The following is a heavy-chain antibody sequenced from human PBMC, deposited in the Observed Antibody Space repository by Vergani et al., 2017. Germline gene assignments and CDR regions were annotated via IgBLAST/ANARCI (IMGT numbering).Heavy chain of an antibody. CDR1: GFPFSSYA. CDR3: ARDRHIVATIGAFDI. V-gene: IGHV3-23*04. Sequence: EVQLVESGGGLVQPGGSLKLSCAASGFPFSSYAISWVGQAPGKGLEWVSAISASGGSTSYADSVKGRFPISRDNSKNTLYRQLNSRIAEDPAVNYCARDRHIVATIGAFDIWGQGTMVTVSS. D-gene: IGHD5-12*01. CDR2: ISASGGST. J-gene: IGHJ3*02.